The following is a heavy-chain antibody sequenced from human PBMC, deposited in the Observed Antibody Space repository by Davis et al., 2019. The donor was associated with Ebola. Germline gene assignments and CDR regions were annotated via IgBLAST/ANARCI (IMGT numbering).Heavy chain of an antibody. CDR3: ARASSGWTFDY. V-gene: IGHV4-30-4*07. CDR1: GGSISSGGYS. J-gene: IGHJ4*02. CDR2: IYYSGST. D-gene: IGHD6-19*01. Sequence: LRLSCAVSGGSISSGGYSWSWIRQPPGKGLEWIGYIYYSGSTYYNPSLKSRVTISVDTSKNQFSLKLSSVTAADTAVYYCARASSGWTFDYWGQGTLVTVSS.